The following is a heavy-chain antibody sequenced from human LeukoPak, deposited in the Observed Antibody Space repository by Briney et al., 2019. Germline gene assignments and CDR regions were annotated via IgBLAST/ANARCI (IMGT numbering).Heavy chain of an antibody. CDR1: GGTFSSYA. CDR3: ARETYGSGSYPDY. D-gene: IGHD3-10*01. V-gene: IGHV1-69*06. Sequence: SVKLSCKASGGTFSSYAISWVRQAPGQGLEWMGGLIPIFGTANYAQKFQGRVTITANKSTSTAYMELSSLRSEDTAVYYCARETYGSGSYPDYWGQGTLVTVSS. CDR2: LIPIFGTA. J-gene: IGHJ4*02.